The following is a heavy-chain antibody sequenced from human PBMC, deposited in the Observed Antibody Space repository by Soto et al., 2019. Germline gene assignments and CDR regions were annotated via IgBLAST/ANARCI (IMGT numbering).Heavy chain of an antibody. J-gene: IGHJ5*02. CDR3: AXXXXXXXXXXXXXFDP. CDR1: GFTXXSFA. V-gene: IGHV3-33*05. Sequence: QVQLVESGGGVVQPGRSLRLSCAASGFTXXSFAMHWVRQAPGRGLEWVAFMLYDGSNEQYADSVKGRFTISRDNSKNTLYLQMNSLRVEDTAIYYXAXXXXXXXXXXXXXFDPWGQGTVVTVSS. CDR2: MLYDGSNE.